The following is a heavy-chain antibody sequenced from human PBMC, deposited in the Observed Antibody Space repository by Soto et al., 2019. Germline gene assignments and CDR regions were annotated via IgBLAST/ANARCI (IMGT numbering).Heavy chain of an antibody. CDR3: ARFRSITVKVGYFDY. Sequence: QVQLVQSGAEVKKPGASVKVSCKASGYTFTSYGISWVRQAPGQGLEWMGWISAYNGNTNYAQKLQGRGTMTTDTSTSTAYMELRSLRSDDTAVYYCARFRSITVKVGYFDYWGQGTLVTVSS. J-gene: IGHJ4*02. D-gene: IGHD4-4*01. CDR1: GYTFTSYG. V-gene: IGHV1-18*01. CDR2: ISAYNGNT.